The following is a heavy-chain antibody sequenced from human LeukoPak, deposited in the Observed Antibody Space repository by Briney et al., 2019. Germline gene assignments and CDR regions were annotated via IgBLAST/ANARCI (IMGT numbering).Heavy chain of an antibody. D-gene: IGHD3-22*01. V-gene: IGHV4-4*07. J-gene: IGHJ5*02. CDR3: ARDLDYYDSSGYRNWFDP. CDR1: GGSISSYY. Sequence: PSETLSLTCTVSGGSISSYYWSWIRQPAGKGLEWIGRIYTSGSTNYNPSLKSRVTMSVDTSENQFSLKLNSVTAADTAVYYCARDLDYYDSSGYRNWFDPWGQGTLVTVSS. CDR2: IYTSGST.